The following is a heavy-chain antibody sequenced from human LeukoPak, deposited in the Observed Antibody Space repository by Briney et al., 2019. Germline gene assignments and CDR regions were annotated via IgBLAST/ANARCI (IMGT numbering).Heavy chain of an antibody. CDR2: ISYDGSNK. Sequence: PGGSLRLSCAASGFTFSSYAMHWVRQAPGKGLEWVAVISYDGSNKYYADSVKGRFTISRDNSKNTLYLQMNSLRAEDTAVYYCAREGQQLAWLDYWGQGTLVTVSS. D-gene: IGHD6-13*01. J-gene: IGHJ4*02. V-gene: IGHV3-30-3*01. CDR3: AREGQQLAWLDY. CDR1: GFTFSSYA.